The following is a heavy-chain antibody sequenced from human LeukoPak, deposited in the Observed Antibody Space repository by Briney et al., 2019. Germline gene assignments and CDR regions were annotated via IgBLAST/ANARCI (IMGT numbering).Heavy chain of an antibody. CDR3: ALAGSNDAFDI. Sequence: GGSLRLSCAASGFTFSRYSMDWVRQAPGKGLEWVSSITSSSDYIQYADSVRGRFTRSRDNAKNSLYLQMNSLRAEDTAVYYCALAGSNDAFDIWGHGTMVTVSS. J-gene: IGHJ3*02. CDR2: ITSSSDYI. D-gene: IGHD1-1*01. V-gene: IGHV3-21*01. CDR1: GFTFSRYS.